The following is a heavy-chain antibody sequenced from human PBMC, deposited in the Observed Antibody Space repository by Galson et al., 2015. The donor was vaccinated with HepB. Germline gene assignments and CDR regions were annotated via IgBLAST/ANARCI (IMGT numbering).Heavy chain of an antibody. Sequence: SLRLSCAASGFSFHSYSMNWVRQAPGKGLEWVSFISTNSRTIFYADSVKGRFTISRDNAKKSLYLQMHSLKDEDTAVYYCARCEERDGYNYSPLPYDYYGMDVWGQGTTITVSS. J-gene: IGHJ6*02. CDR2: ISTNSRTI. CDR1: GFSFHSYS. D-gene: IGHD5-24*01. V-gene: IGHV3-48*02. CDR3: ARCEERDGYNYSPLPYDYYGMDV.